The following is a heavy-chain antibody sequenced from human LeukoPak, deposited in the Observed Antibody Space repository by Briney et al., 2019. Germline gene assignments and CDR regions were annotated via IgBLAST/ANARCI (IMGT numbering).Heavy chain of an antibody. D-gene: IGHD6-19*01. CDR2: IIPILDIA. V-gene: IGHV1-69*04. CDR1: GGRFSSYA. J-gene: IGHJ4*02. CDR3: ASAPYSSGTDYDY. Sequence: AVKLSCKASGGRFSSYAISWLRQAPGQGLEWMGRIIPILDIANYAQKFQGRVTITADKSTSTAYMELSSLRSEDTAVYYCASAPYSSGTDYDYWGQGTLVTVSS.